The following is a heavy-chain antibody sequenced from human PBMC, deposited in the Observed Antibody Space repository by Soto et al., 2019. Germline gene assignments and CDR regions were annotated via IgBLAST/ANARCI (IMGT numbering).Heavy chain of an antibody. CDR1: NASIIHYY. CDR3: ARRLTLATTTGDGFDV. CDR2: IYYSGST. V-gene: IGHV4-59*01. J-gene: IGHJ3*01. Sequence: VQLQESGPGLLKPSETLSLTCTVSNASIIHYYWSWIRQPPGKGQEWIGYIYYSGSTNYNPSLKSRVSMALEMSRNQLSLTLNSVTAADTSVYYCARRLTLATTTGDGFDVGGQGTVVTGSS. D-gene: IGHD4-17*01.